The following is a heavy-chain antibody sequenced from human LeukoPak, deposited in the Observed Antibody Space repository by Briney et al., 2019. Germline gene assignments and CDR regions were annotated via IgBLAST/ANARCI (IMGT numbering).Heavy chain of an antibody. CDR3: ARHSGSGSLSRPFDP. CDR1: GGAVTRGGFY. V-gene: IGHV4-39*01. J-gene: IGHJ5*02. Sequence: SETLSLTCRVSGGAVTRGGFYCCWRLQPPGKVPECIATIYYTGSTYYNPSLNSRVTVSIDTSKNQFSLRLTSVTATDTAVYHCARHSGSGSLSRPFDPWGKETLVTVST. D-gene: IGHD3-10*01. CDR2: IYYTGST.